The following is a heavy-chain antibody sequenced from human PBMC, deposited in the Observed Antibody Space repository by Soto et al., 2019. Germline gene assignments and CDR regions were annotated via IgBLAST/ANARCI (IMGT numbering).Heavy chain of an antibody. Sequence: PSETLSLTCAVSGGSISSGNWWSWVRQPPGKGLEWIGEIYHSGSTNYNPSLKSRVTISVDKSKNQFSLKLSSVTAADTAVYYCSREVGCSSTSCYASFGMDVWGQGTTVTVSS. D-gene: IGHD2-2*01. CDR1: GGSISSGNW. CDR2: IYHSGST. J-gene: IGHJ6*02. CDR3: SREVGCSSTSCYASFGMDV. V-gene: IGHV4-4*02.